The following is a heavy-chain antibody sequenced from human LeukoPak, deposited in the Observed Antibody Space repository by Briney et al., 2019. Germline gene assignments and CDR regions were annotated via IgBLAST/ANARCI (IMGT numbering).Heavy chain of an antibody. CDR1: GFTFSSYA. V-gene: IGHV3-23*01. CDR2: IIGSGGTT. J-gene: IGHJ5*02. Sequence: GGSLRLSCAASGFTFSSYAMSWVRQAPGKGLEWVSAIIGSGGTTYYADSVRGRFTISRDNSKNTLYLQMNSLRAEDTAVYYCAKYPSGTTVKNWFDPWGQGTLVTVSS. CDR3: AKYPSGTTVKNWFDP. D-gene: IGHD1-7*01.